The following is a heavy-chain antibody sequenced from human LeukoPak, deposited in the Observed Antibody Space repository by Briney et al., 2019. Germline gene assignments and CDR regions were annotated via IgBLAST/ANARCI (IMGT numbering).Heavy chain of an antibody. J-gene: IGHJ6*03. D-gene: IGHD4-23*01. CDR3: ATLRPGGGPLNYYYYYMDV. Sequence: GASVKVSCKVSGYTLTELSMHWVRQAPGKGLEWMGGFDPEDGETIYAQKFQGRVTMTEDTSTDTAYMELSSLRSEDTAVYYCATLRPGGGPLNYYYYYMDVWGKGTTVTVSS. CDR2: FDPEDGET. V-gene: IGHV1-24*01. CDR1: GYTLTELS.